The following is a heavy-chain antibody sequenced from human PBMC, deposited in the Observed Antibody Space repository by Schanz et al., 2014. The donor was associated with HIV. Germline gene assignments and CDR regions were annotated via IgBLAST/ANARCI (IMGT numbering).Heavy chain of an antibody. CDR2: ISYDGSDK. CDR1: GFTFSSYG. J-gene: IGHJ6*02. D-gene: IGHD3-3*01. Sequence: QVQLGESGGGVVQPGRSLRLSCAASGFTFSSYGMHWVRQAPGKGLEWEAVISYDGSDKYYADSEKGRFTISRDNSKNTLYLQMNSLRAEDTAVYYCAKDQGYDFWSGYYNYFGMDVWGQGTTVTVS. CDR3: AKDQGYDFWSGYYNYFGMDV. V-gene: IGHV3-30*18.